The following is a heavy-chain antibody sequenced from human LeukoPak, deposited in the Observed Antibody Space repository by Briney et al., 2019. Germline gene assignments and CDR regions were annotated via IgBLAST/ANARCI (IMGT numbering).Heavy chain of an antibody. J-gene: IGHJ5*02. Sequence: PGGSLRLSCAASGFIFSQYSMNWVRQAPGKGLEWVSHIRSSSETFYADSVKGRFTISRDNARNSLYLQMNNLRGEDTAMYYCARDAGNSGYGCDLWGQGTLVTVSS. V-gene: IGHV3-48*01. CDR3: ARDAGNSGYGCDL. CDR1: GFIFSQYS. CDR2: IRSSSET. D-gene: IGHD5-12*01.